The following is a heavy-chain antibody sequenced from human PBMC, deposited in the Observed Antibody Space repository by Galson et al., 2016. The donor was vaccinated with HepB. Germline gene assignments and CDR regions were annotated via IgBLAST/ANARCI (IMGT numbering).Heavy chain of an antibody. CDR3: ARGRWGYCTTTSCYNGMDV. V-gene: IGHV1-8*01. CDR1: GDTFTNYD. D-gene: IGHD2-2*02. CDR2: MNPNNGNT. Sequence: SVKVSCKASGDTFTNYDINWVRQATGQGLEWMAWMNPNNGNTAYAQNFQGRLTLTRNTSITTAYMELSSLTPENTAVYYCARGRWGYCTTTSCYNGMDVWDQGTMVTVSS. J-gene: IGHJ6*02.